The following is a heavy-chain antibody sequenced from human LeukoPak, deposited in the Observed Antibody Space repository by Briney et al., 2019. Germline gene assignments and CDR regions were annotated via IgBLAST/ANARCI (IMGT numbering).Heavy chain of an antibody. CDR1: GGSFSGYY. CDR3: ARGRLGDS. CDR2: INHSGST. J-gene: IGHJ4*02. Sequence: KPSETLSLTCAVYGGSFSGYYWSWIRQPPGKGLEWIGEINHSGSTNYNPSLKSRVTISVDTSKNQFSLKLSSVTAADTAVYYCARGRLGDSWGRGTLVTVSS. V-gene: IGHV4-34*01.